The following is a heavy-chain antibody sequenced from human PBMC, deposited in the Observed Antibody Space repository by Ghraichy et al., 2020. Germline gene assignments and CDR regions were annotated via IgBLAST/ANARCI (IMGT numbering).Heavy chain of an antibody. CDR3: AKGRSSQYYYYGMDV. CDR2: ISGSGGTT. Sequence: GGSLRLSCEASGFTFSSYAISWVRQAPGKGLEWLSAISGSGGTTYYADSVKGRFTISRDNSKNALYLQMNSLRAEDTAVYYCAKGRSSQYYYYGMDVWGQGTTVTVSS. J-gene: IGHJ6*02. V-gene: IGHV3-23*01. CDR1: GFTFSSYA. D-gene: IGHD2-15*01.